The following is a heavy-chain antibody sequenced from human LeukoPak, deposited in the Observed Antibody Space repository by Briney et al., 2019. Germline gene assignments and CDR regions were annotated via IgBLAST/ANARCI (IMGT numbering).Heavy chain of an antibody. CDR3: ARDRRYYYDSSGGDCYYYYGMDV. CDR2: IKQDGSEK. Sequence: GGSLRLSCAASGFTFSSYWMSWVRQAPGKGLEWVANIKQDGSEKYYVDSVKGRFTISRDNAKNSLYLQMNSLRAEDTAVYYCARDRRYYYDSSGGDCYYYYGMDVWGQGTTVTVSS. V-gene: IGHV3-7*01. D-gene: IGHD3-22*01. CDR1: GFTFSSYW. J-gene: IGHJ6*02.